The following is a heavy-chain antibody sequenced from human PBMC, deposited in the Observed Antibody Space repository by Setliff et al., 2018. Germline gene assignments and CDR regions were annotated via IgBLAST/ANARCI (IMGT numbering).Heavy chain of an antibody. D-gene: IGHD2-21*02. CDR3: AKANAMVVTSHSYGMDV. V-gene: IGHV3-30*02. CDR1: GFTFSGFG. J-gene: IGHJ6*02. CDR2: IRYNGNNQ. Sequence: GGSLRLSCAASGFTFSGFGMHWVRQAPGKGLEWVAFIRYNGNNQYYSDSVKGRFTTSRDNSKNTLNLQMNGLRAEDTAVYYCAKANAMVVTSHSYGMDVWGQGTTVTVSS.